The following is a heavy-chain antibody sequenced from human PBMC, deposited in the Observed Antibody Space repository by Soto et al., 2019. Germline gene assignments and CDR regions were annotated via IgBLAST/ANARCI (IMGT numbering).Heavy chain of an antibody. CDR1: GGTFSRHA. D-gene: IGHD3-22*01. CDR3: ARGWGYDGSDYYYAY. V-gene: IGHV1-69*01. CDR2: IIPIFAKA. J-gene: IGHJ4*02. Sequence: QVQLVQSGAEVRKPGSSVKVSCKASGGTFSRHAISWVRQAPGQGLEWMGGIIPIFAKANHAQKFQGRVTITADESTSTVYMELSSLRSDDTAVYYYARGWGYDGSDYYYAYWGQGTLVIVSS.